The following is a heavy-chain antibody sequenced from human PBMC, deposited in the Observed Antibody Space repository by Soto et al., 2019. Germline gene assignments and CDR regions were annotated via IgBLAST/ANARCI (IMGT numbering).Heavy chain of an antibody. CDR3: ARGNSPVNVY. Sequence: DVQLLESGGGLVQPGGSLRLSCAASGFTFSIYEMNWVRQAPGKGLEWISYITSSGTNMYYADSVKGRFTVSRDNANNSLYLQMHSLRAEDTAIYYCARGNSPVNVYWGQGTLVTVSS. J-gene: IGHJ4*02. V-gene: IGHV3-48*03. CDR1: GFTFSIYE. CDR2: ITSSGTNM. D-gene: IGHD3-16*02.